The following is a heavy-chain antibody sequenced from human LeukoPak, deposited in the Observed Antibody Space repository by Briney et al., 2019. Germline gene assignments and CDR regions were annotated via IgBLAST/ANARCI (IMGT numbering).Heavy chain of an antibody. D-gene: IGHD2-8*02. J-gene: IGHJ3*02. V-gene: IGHV3-30*04. CDR1: GFTFSSYA. CDR3: ARDRYWCDAFDI. Sequence: GGSLRLSCAASGFTFSSYAMHWVRQAPGKGLEWVAVISYDGSNKYYADSVKGRFTISRDNSKNTLYLQMNSLRAEDTAVYYCARDRYWCDAFDIWGLGTMVTVSS. CDR2: ISYDGSNK.